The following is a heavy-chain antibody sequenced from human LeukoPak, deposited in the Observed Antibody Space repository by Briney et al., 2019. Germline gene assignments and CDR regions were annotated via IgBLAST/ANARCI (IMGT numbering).Heavy chain of an antibody. J-gene: IGHJ4*02. CDR3: ARDPEYSYGRQDDY. D-gene: IGHD5-18*01. CDR2: IYSGGST. CDR1: GFTVSSNY. V-gene: IGHV3-66*01. Sequence: PGGSLRLSCAASGFTVSSNYMSWVRQAPGKGLEWVSVIYSGGSTYDADSVKGRFTISRDNSKNTLYLQMNSLRAEDTAVYYCARDPEYSYGRQDDYWGQGTLVTVSS.